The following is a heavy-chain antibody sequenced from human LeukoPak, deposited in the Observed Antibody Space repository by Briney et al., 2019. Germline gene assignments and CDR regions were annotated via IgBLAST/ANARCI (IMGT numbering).Heavy chain of an antibody. J-gene: IGHJ4*02. Sequence: PGGSLRLSCAASGFTFSSYAMHWVRQAPGKGLEWVAVISYDGSNKYYADSVKGRFTISRDNSKNTLYLQMNSLRAEDTAVYYCASDLRGSYSSLDYWGQGTLVTVSS. V-gene: IGHV3-30-3*01. CDR1: GFTFSSYA. CDR3: ASDLRGSYSSLDY. CDR2: ISYDGSNK. D-gene: IGHD1-26*01.